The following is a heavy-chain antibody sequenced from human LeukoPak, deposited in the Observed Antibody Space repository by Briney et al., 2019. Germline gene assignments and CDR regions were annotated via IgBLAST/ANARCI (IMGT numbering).Heavy chain of an antibody. D-gene: IGHD2-2*02. V-gene: IGHV4-4*07. CDR2: IYTSGST. CDR1: GVSISSYY. Sequence: PSETLSLTCTVSGVSISSYYWSWIRQPAGKGLEWIGRIYTSGSTNYNPSLKSRVTMSVDTSKNQFSLKLSSVTAADTAVYYCARSQIPAAIRPYYYYMDVWGKGTTVTVSS. J-gene: IGHJ6*03. CDR3: ARSQIPAAIRPYYYYMDV.